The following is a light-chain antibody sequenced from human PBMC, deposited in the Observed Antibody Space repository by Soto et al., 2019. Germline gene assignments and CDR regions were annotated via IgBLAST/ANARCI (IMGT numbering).Light chain of an antibody. CDR1: QSISDT. Sequence: ENVLIQSPATLSLSPGDTATLSCRASQSISDTLAWYQQKPGQAPRLLIHGASTRATGFPARFSGSGSGTEFTLTISSLQSEDFGVYYCQQYNNWPPLYTFGPGTKVDIK. V-gene: IGKV3-15*01. CDR3: QQYNNWPPLYT. J-gene: IGKJ2*01. CDR2: GAS.